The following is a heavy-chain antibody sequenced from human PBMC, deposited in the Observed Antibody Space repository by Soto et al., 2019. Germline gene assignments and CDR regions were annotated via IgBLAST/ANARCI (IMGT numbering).Heavy chain of an antibody. CDR3: APHVSCSGGSCQYDAFAI. Sequence: GGALRLPSEGSGFTDSSHAMTWNRQAPGKGPEWVSTVTADGGTYYADSVKGRFAMSRDTSENTLYLQMNSLGAEDTAAYYCAPHVSCSGGSCQYDAFAIRGQGTMVTVSS. V-gene: IGHV3-23*01. CDR2: VTADGGT. D-gene: IGHD2-15*01. CDR1: GFTDSSHA. J-gene: IGHJ3*02.